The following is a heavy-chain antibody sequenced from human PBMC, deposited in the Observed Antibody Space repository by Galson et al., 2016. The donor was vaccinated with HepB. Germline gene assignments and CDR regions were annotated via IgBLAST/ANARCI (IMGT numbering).Heavy chain of an antibody. CDR2: ISGSGETI. D-gene: IGHD3-22*01. Sequence: SLRLSCAASQFSFSTYSMEWVRQAPGKGLEWVSYISGSGETIYYADSVKGRFTISRDNAKKSLYLQMNSLRDEDTAVYYCARSRRSYNSGRYYYTRFDYWGQGTLATVSS. CDR1: QFSFSTYS. J-gene: IGHJ4*02. V-gene: IGHV3-48*02. CDR3: ARSRRSYNSGRYYYTRFDY.